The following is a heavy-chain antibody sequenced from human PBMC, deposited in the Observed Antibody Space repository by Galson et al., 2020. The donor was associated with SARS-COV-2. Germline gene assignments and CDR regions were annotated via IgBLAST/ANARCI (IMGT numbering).Heavy chain of an antibody. CDR2: ISYDGSNK. J-gene: IGHJ6*02. V-gene: IGHV3-30*18. Sequence: GESLQISCAASGFTFSSYGMHWVRQAPGKGLEWVAVISYDGSNKYYADSVKDRFTISRDNSKNTLYLQMNSLRAEDTAVYYCAKEWGYCSSTSCRYYYYGMDVWGQGTTVTVSS. CDR3: AKEWGYCSSTSCRYYYYGMDV. D-gene: IGHD2-2*01. CDR1: GFTFSSYG.